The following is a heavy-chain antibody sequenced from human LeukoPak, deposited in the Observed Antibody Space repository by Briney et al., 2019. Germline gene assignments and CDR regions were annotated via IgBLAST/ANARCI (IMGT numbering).Heavy chain of an antibody. CDR3: ARVKRLWFGKTPYYYYMDV. Sequence: ASVKVSCKASGYTFTGYYMHWVRQAPGQGLEWMGWINPNSGGTNYAQKFQGRVTMTRDTSISTAYMELSRLRSDDTAVYYCARVKRLWFGKTPYYYYMDVWGKGTTVTVSS. V-gene: IGHV1-2*02. CDR2: INPNSGGT. D-gene: IGHD3-10*01. CDR1: GYTFTGYY. J-gene: IGHJ6*03.